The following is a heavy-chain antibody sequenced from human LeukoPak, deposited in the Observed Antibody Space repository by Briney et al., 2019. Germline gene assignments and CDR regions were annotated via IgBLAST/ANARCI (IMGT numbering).Heavy chain of an antibody. CDR2: INAGNGNT. CDR3: AREGSGYAFGDY. D-gene: IGHD5-12*01. Sequence: ASVKVSCKASGYTFTSYAMHWMRQAPGQRLEWMGWINAGNGNTKYSQKFQGRVTITRDTSASTAYMELSSLRSEDTAVYYCAREGSGYAFGDYWGRGTLVTVSS. V-gene: IGHV1-3*01. CDR1: GYTFTSYA. J-gene: IGHJ4*02.